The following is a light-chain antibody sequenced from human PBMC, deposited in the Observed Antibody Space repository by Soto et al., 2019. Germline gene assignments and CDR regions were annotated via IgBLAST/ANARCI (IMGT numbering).Light chain of an antibody. CDR2: DAS. CDR3: QQYKTYST. CDR1: QNIRSW. V-gene: IGKV1-5*01. J-gene: IGKJ1*01. Sequence: DLQIPQSPSPLSLSVGERVNLTCRASQNIRSWLAWYQQKPGKAPNPLIYDASSLKSGVPARFSGSGSGTEFTLTISSLQPDDFATYYCQQYKTYSTFGQGTKVDIK.